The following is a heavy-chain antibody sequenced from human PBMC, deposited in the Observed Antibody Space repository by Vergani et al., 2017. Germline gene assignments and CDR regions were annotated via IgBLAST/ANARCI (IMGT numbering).Heavy chain of an antibody. J-gene: IGHJ4*02. CDR2: TYYRSKWYH. V-gene: IGHV6-1*01. D-gene: IGHD2-2*01. CDR3: ARAGSSSCCHLDD. Sequence: QVHLQQSGPGLVKPSQTLSLTCAISGDSVSSNSAAWNWIRQSPSRGLEWLGRTYYRSKWYHEYEVSVRSRIVINADTSKNQFSLQVNSVTPEDTAVYYCARAGSSSCCHLDDWGQGTLVTVYS. CDR1: GDSVSSNSAA.